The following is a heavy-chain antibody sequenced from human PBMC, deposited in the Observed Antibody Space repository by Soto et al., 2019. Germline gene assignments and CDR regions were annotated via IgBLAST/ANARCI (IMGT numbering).Heavy chain of an antibody. CDR1: GFTFSSYG. D-gene: IGHD1-26*01. CDR3: AKEGGLSGSYYISSSYYFDY. Sequence: HPGGSLRLSCVASGFTFSSYGMHWVRQAPGKGLEWVAIISYDGSNTYYADSVKGRFTISRDNSKNTLYLQMNSLRAEDTSVYYCAKEGGLSGSYYISSSYYFDYWGQGTLVXVS. J-gene: IGHJ4*02. V-gene: IGHV3-30*18. CDR2: ISYDGSNT.